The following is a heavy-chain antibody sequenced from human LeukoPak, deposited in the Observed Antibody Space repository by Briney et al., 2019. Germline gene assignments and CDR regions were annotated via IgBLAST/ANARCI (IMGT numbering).Heavy chain of an antibody. CDR3: ARYGYCSSTSCYREGFDY. CDR1: GYSISSGYY. Sequence: SETLSPTCAVSGYSISSGYYWGWIRQPPGKGLEWIGSIYHSGSTYYNPSLKSRVTISVDTSKNQFSLKLSSVTAADTAVYYCARYGYCSSTSCYREGFDYWGQGTLVTVSS. CDR2: IYHSGST. J-gene: IGHJ4*02. V-gene: IGHV4-38-2*01. D-gene: IGHD2-2*02.